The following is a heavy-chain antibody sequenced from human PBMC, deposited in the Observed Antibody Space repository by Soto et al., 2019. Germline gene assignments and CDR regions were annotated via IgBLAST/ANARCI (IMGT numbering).Heavy chain of an antibody. Sequence: GSLRLSCGASGFTFGNYAINWVRQAPGKGLEWVSGISGGGGSTYYADSVKGRFTISRDPSRNTVYLEMNSLRADDTAVYYCAKGFIVVVTVIRPDDAFDVWGRGTLVTVSS. V-gene: IGHV3-23*01. D-gene: IGHD2-21*02. J-gene: IGHJ3*01. CDR1: GFTFGNYA. CDR2: ISGGGGST. CDR3: AKGFIVVVTVIRPDDAFDV.